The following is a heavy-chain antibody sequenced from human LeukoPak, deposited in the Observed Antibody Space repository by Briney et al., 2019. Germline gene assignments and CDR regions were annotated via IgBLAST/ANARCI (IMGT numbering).Heavy chain of an antibody. D-gene: IGHD2-2*01. V-gene: IGHV3-48*01. CDR1: GFTFSTYS. CDR3: ARSIIVVTAAIRGDAFDL. Sequence: GGSLRLSCAASGFTFSTYSMNWVRQAPGKGLEWVSYISSYSSTISYADSVKGRFTISRDNAKNSLYLQMNSLRAEDTAVYYCARSIIVVTAAIRGDAFDLWGQGTMVTVSS. J-gene: IGHJ3*01. CDR2: ISSYSSTI.